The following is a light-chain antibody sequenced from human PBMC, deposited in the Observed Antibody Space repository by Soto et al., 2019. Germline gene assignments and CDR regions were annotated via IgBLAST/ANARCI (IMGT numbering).Light chain of an antibody. Sequence: EIVLTQSPGTLSLSPGARTPLSCRASQGVASNYLAWYQQNPGQAPRLLISGASNRATGTPDRFSGSGSGTEFTLTISSLQSEDFAVYYCQQYNNWPLFGGGTKVDIK. CDR2: GAS. V-gene: IGKV3D-15*01. J-gene: IGKJ4*01. CDR3: QQYNNWPL. CDR1: QGVASN.